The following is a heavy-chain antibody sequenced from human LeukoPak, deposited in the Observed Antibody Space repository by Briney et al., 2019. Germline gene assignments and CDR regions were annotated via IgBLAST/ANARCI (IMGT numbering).Heavy chain of an antibody. V-gene: IGHV4-39*01. CDR1: GGSISSSSYY. D-gene: IGHD3-16*02. Sequence: SSETLSLTCTVPGGSISSSSYYWGWIRQPPGKGLEWIGSIYYSGSTYYNPSLKSRVTISVDTSKNQFSLKLSSVTAADTAVYYCARQGGYYDYVWGSYRPNWFDPWGQGTLVTVSS. CDR3: ARQGGYYDYVWGSYRPNWFDP. CDR2: IYYSGST. J-gene: IGHJ5*02.